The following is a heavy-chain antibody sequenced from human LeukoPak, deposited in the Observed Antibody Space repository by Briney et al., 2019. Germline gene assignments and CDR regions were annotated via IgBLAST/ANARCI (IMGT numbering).Heavy chain of an antibody. D-gene: IGHD3-3*01. CDR1: GGTFSSYA. Sequence: ASVKVSCKASGGTFSSYAISWVRQALGQGLEWMGGIIPIFGTANYAQKFQGRVTITADESTSTAYMELSSLRSEDTAVYYCARAYYDFWSGPSVGGWFDPWGQGTLVTVSS. CDR2: IIPIFGTA. CDR3: ARAYYDFWSGPSVGGWFDP. J-gene: IGHJ5*02. V-gene: IGHV1-69*13.